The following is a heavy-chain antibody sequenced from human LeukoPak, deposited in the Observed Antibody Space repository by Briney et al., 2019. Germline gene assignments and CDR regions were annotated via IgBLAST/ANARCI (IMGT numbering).Heavy chain of an antibody. J-gene: IGHJ4*02. CDR3: ARASSSGYEEFDY. V-gene: IGHV3-11*01. CDR1: GGSISSYY. D-gene: IGHD3-22*01. Sequence: LSLTCTVSGGSISSYYWSWIRQAPGKGLEWVSYISSSGSTIYYADSVKGRFTISRDNAKNSLYLQMNSLRAEDTAVYYCARASSSGYEEFDYWGQGTLVTVSS. CDR2: ISSSGSTI.